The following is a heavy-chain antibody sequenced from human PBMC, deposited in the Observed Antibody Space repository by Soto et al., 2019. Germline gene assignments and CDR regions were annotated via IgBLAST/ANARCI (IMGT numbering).Heavy chain of an antibody. V-gene: IGHV3-23*01. Sequence: EVQLLESGGGLVQPGGSLRLSCSASGFTFRSYVMSWVRQAPGKGLEWVSSMSGSGDSIRYADSVKGRFTISRDNSKNTLYLQMNSLRAEDTAVYHCERADGSTWWGYFDYWGQGTLVTVSS. CDR1: GFTFRSYV. CDR3: ERADGSTWWGYFDY. D-gene: IGHD2-2*01. J-gene: IGHJ4*02. CDR2: MSGSGDSI.